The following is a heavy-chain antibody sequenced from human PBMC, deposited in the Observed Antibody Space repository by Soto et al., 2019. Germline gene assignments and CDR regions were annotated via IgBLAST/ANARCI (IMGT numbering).Heavy chain of an antibody. V-gene: IGHV4-59*11. CDR2: IYYSGST. CDR1: GRSISCHY. J-gene: IGHJ6*02. CDR3: ARDQLAVAGTGPDYYYYGMDV. D-gene: IGHD6-19*01. Sequence: SATLSLTCTVSGRSISCHYWRWIRQPPGPGLEWIGYIYYSGSTNYNPSLKSRVTISVDTSKNQFSLKLSSVTAADTAVYYCARDQLAVAGTGPDYYYYGMDVWGQGTTVT.